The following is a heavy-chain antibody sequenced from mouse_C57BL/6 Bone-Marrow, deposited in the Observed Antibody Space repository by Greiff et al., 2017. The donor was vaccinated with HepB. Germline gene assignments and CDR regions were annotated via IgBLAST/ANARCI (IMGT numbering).Heavy chain of an antibody. J-gene: IGHJ3*01. CDR3: VSPRVDYYGSSWGFAY. D-gene: IGHD1-1*01. CDR2: IRSKSSNYAT. Sequence: EVMLVESGGGLVQPKGSLKLSCAASGFTFNTYAMHWVRQAPGQGLEWVARIRSKSSNYATYYADSVKDRFTISRDDSQSMLYLQMNNLKTEDTAMYDCVSPRVDYYGSSWGFAYWGQGTLVTVSA. V-gene: IGHV10-3*01. CDR1: GFTFNTYA.